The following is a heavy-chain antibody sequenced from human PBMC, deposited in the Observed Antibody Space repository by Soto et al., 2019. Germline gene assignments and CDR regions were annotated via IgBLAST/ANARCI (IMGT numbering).Heavy chain of an antibody. V-gene: IGHV3-7*01. CDR2: INQDGSEK. J-gene: IGHJ4*02. CDR1: GFTFSTYW. Sequence: GGSLRLSCAASGFTFSTYWMDWVRQTPGKGLEWVANINQDGSEKNYVDSVKGRFTIYRDNAKNSLYLQMSSLTAEDSALYYCSRSLDSWGQGTLVTVSP. CDR3: SRSLDS.